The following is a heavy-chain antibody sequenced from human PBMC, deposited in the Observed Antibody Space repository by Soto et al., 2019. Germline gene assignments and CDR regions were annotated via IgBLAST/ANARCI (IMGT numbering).Heavy chain of an antibody. CDR3: ARTTVTASYYSMDV. D-gene: IGHD4-17*01. CDR2: ISTYNGNT. CDR1: GYTFTNYG. V-gene: IGHV1-18*01. Sequence: QVQLVQSGAEVKQPGASVKVSCKASGYTFTNYGFTWVRQAPGQGLEWLGGISTYNGNTKYAQKVQGRLTMTTDTSTSTANMELTSLRSDDTALYYCARTTVTASYYSMDVWGKGSTVTVSS. J-gene: IGHJ6*03.